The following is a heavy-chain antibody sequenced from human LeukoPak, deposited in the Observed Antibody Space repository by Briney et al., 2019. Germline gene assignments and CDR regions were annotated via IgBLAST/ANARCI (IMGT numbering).Heavy chain of an antibody. CDR2: ISSSSSTI. D-gene: IGHD5-12*01. J-gene: IGHJ6*02. Sequence: GGSLRLSCAASGFTFSSYSMNWVRQAPGKGLEWVSYISSSSSTIYYADSVKGRFTISRDNAKNSLYLQMNSLRAEDTAVYYCARMVVSGGYSSYFYYYGMDVWGQGTTVTVSS. CDR3: ARMVVSGGYSSYFYYYGMDV. V-gene: IGHV3-48*01. CDR1: GFTFSSYS.